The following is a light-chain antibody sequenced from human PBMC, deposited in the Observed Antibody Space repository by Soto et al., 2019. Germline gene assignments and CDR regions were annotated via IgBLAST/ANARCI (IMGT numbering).Light chain of an antibody. CDR1: QSVSTN. CDR3: QQYHSWRS. V-gene: IGKV3-15*01. J-gene: IGKJ1*01. CDR2: GAY. Sequence: EIVLTQSAVTLSVSPGESATLSCMASQSVSTNLAWYQQKPGQAPRLLIYGAYTRATAVADRFSGSGSGTDFTLTISSLQADDFAVYYCQQYHSWRSCGQGTKVESK.